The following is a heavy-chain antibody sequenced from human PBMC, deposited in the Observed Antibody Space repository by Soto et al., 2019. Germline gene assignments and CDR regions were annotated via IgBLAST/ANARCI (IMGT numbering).Heavy chain of an antibody. J-gene: IGHJ4*02. Sequence: EVQLVESGGGLVQPGGSLRLSCAASGFTFSSYWMSWVRQAPGKGLEWVANIKQDGSEKYYVESVKGRFTISRDNAKNSLYLQMNSLRAEDTAVYYCAGHSPLRITMIVVAGAQDYWGQGTLVTVSS. D-gene: IGHD3-22*01. CDR2: IKQDGSEK. CDR3: AGHSPLRITMIVVAGAQDY. CDR1: GFTFSSYW. V-gene: IGHV3-7*01.